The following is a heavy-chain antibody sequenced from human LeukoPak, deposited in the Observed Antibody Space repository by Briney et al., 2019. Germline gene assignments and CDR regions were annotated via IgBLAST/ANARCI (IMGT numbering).Heavy chain of an antibody. D-gene: IGHD4-17*01. CDR2: IYYSGST. CDR1: GYSISSGYY. J-gene: IGHJ4*02. Sequence: SETLSLTCTVSGYSISSGYYWGWIRQPPGKGLEWIGSIYYSGSTYYNPSLKSRVTISVDTSKNQFSLKLSSVTAADTAVYYCARIDTVTTNWGQGTLVTVSS. V-gene: IGHV4-38-2*02. CDR3: ARIDTVTTN.